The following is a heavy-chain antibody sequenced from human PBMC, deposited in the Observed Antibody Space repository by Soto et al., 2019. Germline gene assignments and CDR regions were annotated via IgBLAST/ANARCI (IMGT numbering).Heavy chain of an antibody. CDR2: IIPIFGTA. J-gene: IGHJ6*02. Sequence: QVQLVQSGAEVKKPGSSVKVSCKASGGTFSSYAISWVRQAPGQGLEWMGGIIPIFGTANYAQKFQGRVTITADEATSRAYMELSSLRSEDTAVYYCARATTVTTDCYYYDGMDVWGQGTTVTVSS. D-gene: IGHD4-4*01. CDR1: GGTFSSYA. V-gene: IGHV1-69*01. CDR3: ARATTVTTDCYYYDGMDV.